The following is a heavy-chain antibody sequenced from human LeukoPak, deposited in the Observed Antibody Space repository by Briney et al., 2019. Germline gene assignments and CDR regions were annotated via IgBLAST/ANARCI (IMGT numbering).Heavy chain of an antibody. V-gene: IGHV1-3*01. Sequence: ASVKVSCKASGYTFTSFAMHWVRQAPGQRLEWMGWINAGNGNTKYSQKFQDRVTITRDTSASTAYMELSSLRSEDTAVYYCARGAYDILTGSPIDYWGQGTLVTVSS. CDR1: GYTFTSFA. J-gene: IGHJ4*02. D-gene: IGHD3-9*01. CDR3: ARGAYDILTGSPIDY. CDR2: INAGNGNT.